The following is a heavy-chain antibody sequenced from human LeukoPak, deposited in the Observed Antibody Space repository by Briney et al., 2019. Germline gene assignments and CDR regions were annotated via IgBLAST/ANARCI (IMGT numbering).Heavy chain of an antibody. CDR2: IYTGDST. V-gene: IGHV3-53*01. J-gene: IGHJ5*02. CDR3: ARSYTHYDFWSGYTYQNYFDP. CDR1: GFTVSSSY. D-gene: IGHD3-3*01. Sequence: GGSLRLSCAASGFTVSSSYISWVRQAPGKGLEWVSVIYTGDSTYYADSVKGRFIISRDNSKNTVYLQMDSLRAEDTAVYYCARSYTHYDFWSGYTYQNYFDPWGQGTLVTVSS.